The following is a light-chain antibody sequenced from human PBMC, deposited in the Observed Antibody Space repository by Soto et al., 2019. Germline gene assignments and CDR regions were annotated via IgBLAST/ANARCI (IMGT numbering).Light chain of an antibody. J-gene: IGLJ1*01. CDR1: SSDVGGSNY. Sequence: QSALTQPASVSGSPGQSITISCPGTSSDVGGSNYVSWFQHHPGKAPKLMISAVTNRPSGVSNRVSGSKSGNTSSLTISGLQAEDEAPYYCSSYSSRSILFVFGTGTKLTVL. V-gene: IGLV2-14*01. CDR3: SSYSSRSILFV. CDR2: AVT.